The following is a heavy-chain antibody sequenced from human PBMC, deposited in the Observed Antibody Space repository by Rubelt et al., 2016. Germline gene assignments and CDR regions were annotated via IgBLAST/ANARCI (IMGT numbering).Heavy chain of an antibody. CDR1: GFTFSSYD. V-gene: IGHV3-13*01. CDR2: IGTAGDT. J-gene: IGHJ3*02. Sequence: SCAASGFTFSSYDMHWVRQATGKGLEWVSAIGTAGDTYYPGSVKGRFTISRENAKNSLYLQMNSLRAEDTAVYYCARGVLPGAFDIWGQGTMVTGSS. CDR3: ARGVLPGAFDI.